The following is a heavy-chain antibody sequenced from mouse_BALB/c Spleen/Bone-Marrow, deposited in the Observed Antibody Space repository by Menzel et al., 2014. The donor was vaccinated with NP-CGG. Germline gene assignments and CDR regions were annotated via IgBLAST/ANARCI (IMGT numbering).Heavy chain of an antibody. Sequence: EVKLMESGAELVKPGASVKLSCTASGFNIKDTYMHWVKQRPEQGLEWIGRIYPANGDTKYDPKFQGKATITAGTSSNTAYLQLSSLTSEDTAVYYCARYGNGLMDYWGRGTSVTVSS. J-gene: IGHJ4*01. CDR1: GFNIKDTY. CDR2: IYPANGDT. D-gene: IGHD2-1*01. CDR3: ARYGNGLMDY. V-gene: IGHV14-3*02.